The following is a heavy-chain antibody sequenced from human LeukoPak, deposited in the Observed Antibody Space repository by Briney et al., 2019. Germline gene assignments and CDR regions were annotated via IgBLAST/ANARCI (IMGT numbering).Heavy chain of an antibody. V-gene: IGHV3-48*01. D-gene: IGHD3-16*02. CDR3: ARDSYDYVWGSYRSDY. CDR1: GFTFSSYS. CDR2: ISSSSSTI. Sequence: QTGGSLRLSCAASGFTFSSYSMNWVRQAPGKGLEWVSYISSSSSTIYYADSVKGRFTISRDNAKNSLYLQMNSLRAEDTAVYYCARDSYDYVWGSYRSDYWGQGTLVTVSS. J-gene: IGHJ4*02.